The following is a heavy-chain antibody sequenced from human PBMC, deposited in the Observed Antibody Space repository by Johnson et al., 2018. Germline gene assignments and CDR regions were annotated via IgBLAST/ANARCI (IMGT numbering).Heavy chain of an antibody. CDR3: ARVVRLAYCGGDGGAFDI. V-gene: IGHV1-69*12. CDR2: IIPIFGPA. CDR1: GGTFSSYA. J-gene: IGHJ3*02. D-gene: IGHD2-21*02. Sequence: QVQLVQSGAEVKKPGSSVKVSCKASGGTFSSYAISWVRQAPGQGLEWMGGIIPIFGPANYAQKFQGRVTITADESTSTAYMEQRSLSYEDTAVYYCARVVRLAYCGGDGGAFDIWGQGAMGTVSS.